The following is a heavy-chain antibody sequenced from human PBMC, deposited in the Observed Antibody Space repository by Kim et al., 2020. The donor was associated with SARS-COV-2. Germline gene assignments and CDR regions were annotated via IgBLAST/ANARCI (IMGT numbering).Heavy chain of an antibody. CDR3: ARDHASAAGS. CDR1: GGTFNSYS. CDR2: IIPILGIT. D-gene: IGHD2-2*01. Sequence: SVKVSCKTSGGTFNSYSINWVRLAPGQGLEWMGRIIPILGITNYAQNFQGRVTITADKSTGTVYMVLSSLRSEDTAVYYCARDHASAAGSWGQGTPVTVSS. J-gene: IGHJ4*02. V-gene: IGHV1-69*04.